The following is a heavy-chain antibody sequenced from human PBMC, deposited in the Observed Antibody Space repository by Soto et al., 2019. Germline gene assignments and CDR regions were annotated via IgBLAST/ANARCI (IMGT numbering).Heavy chain of an antibody. CDR1: GYTFTNYW. CDR3: ARRPYGGDVYAFDI. D-gene: IGHD5-12*01. J-gene: IGHJ3*02. V-gene: IGHV5-51*01. CDR2: IYPGDSDT. Sequence: PGESLKISCKGSGYTFTNYWIGWVRQMPGKGLECMGIIYPGDSDTRYSPSFQGQVTISADKSITTAYLQWSSLKASDTAIYYCARRPYGGDVYAFDIWGQGTMVTVSS.